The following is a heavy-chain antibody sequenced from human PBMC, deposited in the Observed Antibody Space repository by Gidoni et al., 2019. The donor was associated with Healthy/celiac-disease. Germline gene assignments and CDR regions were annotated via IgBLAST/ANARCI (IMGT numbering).Heavy chain of an antibody. CDR1: GGSISRYY. CDR2: IYYRGST. CDR3: ARAGRYSYGDPRYYYYGMDV. J-gene: IGHJ6*02. V-gene: IGHV4-59*01. D-gene: IGHD5-18*01. Sequence: QVQLQESGPGLVKPSETLSLTCTVSGGSISRYYWRWIRQPPGKGLEWIGYIYYRGSTNYHPSLKSRVTISVDTSKNQFSLKLSSVTAADTAVYYCARAGRYSYGDPRYYYYGMDVWGQGTTVTVSS.